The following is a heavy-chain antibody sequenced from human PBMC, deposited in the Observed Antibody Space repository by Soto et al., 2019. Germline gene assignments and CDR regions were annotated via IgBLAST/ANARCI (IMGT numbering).Heavy chain of an antibody. D-gene: IGHD6-19*01. Sequence: GVSLRLSCAASGFIFNNNAMHWVRQAPGKGLEWVAVTLYDGSNKYYADSVKGRFTISRDNFKNTLYREMNSLRAEDTAVYYCARDRSRGWSYFDYWGHGTLVTVSS. J-gene: IGHJ4*01. CDR2: TLYDGSNK. V-gene: IGHV3-30*03. CDR1: GFIFNNNA. CDR3: ARDRSRGWSYFDY.